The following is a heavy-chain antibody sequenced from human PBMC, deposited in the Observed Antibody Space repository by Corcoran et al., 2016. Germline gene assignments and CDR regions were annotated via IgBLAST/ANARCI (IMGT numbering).Heavy chain of an antibody. CDR3: AREPTFGGVIVHFDY. J-gene: IGHJ4*02. CDR1: GFTFSSYG. V-gene: IGHV3-33*01. CDR2: IWYDGSNK. Sequence: QVQLVESGGGVVQPGRSLRLSCAASGFTFSSYGMHWVRQAPGKGLEWVAVIWYDGSNKYYADSVKGRFTISRDNSKNTLYLQMNSLRAEDTAVYYCAREPTFGGVIVHFDYWGQGTLVTVSS. D-gene: IGHD3-16*02.